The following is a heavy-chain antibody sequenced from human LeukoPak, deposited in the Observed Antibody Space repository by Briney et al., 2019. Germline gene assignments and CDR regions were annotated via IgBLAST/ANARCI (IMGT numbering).Heavy chain of an antibody. CDR1: GFTFSNAW. CDR3: TTEPYLSAPDDYGDYEVWDY. J-gene: IGHJ4*02. CDR2: IKSKTDGGTT. D-gene: IGHD4-17*01. V-gene: IGHV3-15*01. Sequence: GGSLRLSCAASGFTFSNAWMSWVRQAPGKGLEWVGRIKSKTDGGTTDYAAPVKGRFTISRDDSNNTLYLQMNSLKTEDTAVYYCTTEPYLSAPDDYGDYEVWDYWGQGTLVTVSS.